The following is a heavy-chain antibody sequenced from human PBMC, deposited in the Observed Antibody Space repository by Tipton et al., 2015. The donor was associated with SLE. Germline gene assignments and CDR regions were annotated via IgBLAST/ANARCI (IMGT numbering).Heavy chain of an antibody. Sequence: SLRLSCSASGFTFSSYAMHWVRKAPGKGLEYVSAISSNGGSTYYADSVKGRFTISRDNSKNTLYLQMSSLRAEDTAVYYCVKSSSGWSDALDIWGQGTMMTVSS. CDR1: GFTFSSYA. D-gene: IGHD6-19*01. J-gene: IGHJ3*02. CDR2: ISSNGGST. CDR3: VKSSSGWSDALDI. V-gene: IGHV3-64D*08.